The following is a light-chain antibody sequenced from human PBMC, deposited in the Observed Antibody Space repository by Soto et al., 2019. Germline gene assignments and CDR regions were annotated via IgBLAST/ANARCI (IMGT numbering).Light chain of an antibody. CDR3: QQRNNWPPIT. J-gene: IGKJ5*01. Sequence: EIGLTQSASTLSLSPGERATLSCRASQSVRRYLAWYQQKPGQAPRLLIYDASTRATGIPARFSGSGSETDFTLTITSLEPEDFAVYYCQQRNNWPPITFGQGTRLEI. V-gene: IGKV3-11*01. CDR1: QSVRRY. CDR2: DAS.